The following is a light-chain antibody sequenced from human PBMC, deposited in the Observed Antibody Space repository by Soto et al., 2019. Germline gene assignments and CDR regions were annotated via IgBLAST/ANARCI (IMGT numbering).Light chain of an antibody. CDR3: SLYSSSSPQV. V-gene: IGLV2-14*01. CDR2: DVS. J-gene: IGLJ1*01. CDR1: SSDVGGYNY. Sequence: QSALTQPASVSGSPGQSITISCTGTSSDVGGYNYVSWYQQHPGKAPKLMIYDVSNRPSGVSNRFSGSKSGNTASLTISGLQAEDEADYYCSLYSSSSPQVFGTGTKLTV.